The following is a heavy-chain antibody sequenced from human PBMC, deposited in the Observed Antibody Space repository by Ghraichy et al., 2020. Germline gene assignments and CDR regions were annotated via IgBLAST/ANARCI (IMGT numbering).Heavy chain of an antibody. CDR1: GFTFSSYE. D-gene: IGHD3-3*01. J-gene: IGHJ6*03. V-gene: IGHV3-48*03. CDR3: ARPPAPYYDFWSGSYYYYYYMDV. CDR2: ISSSGSTI. Sequence: GGSLRLSCAASGFTFSSYEMNWVRQAPGKGLEWVSYISSSGSTIYYADSVKGRFTISRDNAKNSLYLQMNSLRAEDTAVYYCARPPAPYYDFWSGSYYYYYYMDVWGKGTTVTVSS.